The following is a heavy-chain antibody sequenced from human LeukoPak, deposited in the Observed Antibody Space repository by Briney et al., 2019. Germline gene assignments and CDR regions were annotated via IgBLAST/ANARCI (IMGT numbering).Heavy chain of an antibody. CDR3: ARDTITTPKIGGFDY. D-gene: IGHD1-1*01. CDR2: IYTSGST. Sequence: SETLSLTCSVSGGSISGYYWSWIRQPAGKGLEWIGRIYTSGSTNYNPSLKSRVTMSVDTSKNQFSLKLSSVTAADTAVYYCARDTITTPKIGGFDYWGQGTLVTVSS. J-gene: IGHJ4*02. V-gene: IGHV4-4*07. CDR1: GGSISGYY.